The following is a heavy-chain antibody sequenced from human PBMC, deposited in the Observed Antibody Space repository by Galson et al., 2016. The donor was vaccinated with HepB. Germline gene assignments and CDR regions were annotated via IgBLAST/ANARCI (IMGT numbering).Heavy chain of an antibody. CDR3: AKEMAVGSVPYFDF. CDR1: GFNFEGYA. Sequence: SLRLSCAASGFNFEGYAMNWVRQAPGKGLEWVSSISGSGVTTNYADSVKGRFTTSRENSKNTLFLQMNNLRAEDTAVYYCAKEMAVGSVPYFDFWGQGTLVTVSS. V-gene: IGHV3-23*01. D-gene: IGHD3-10*01. J-gene: IGHJ4*02. CDR2: ISGSGVTT.